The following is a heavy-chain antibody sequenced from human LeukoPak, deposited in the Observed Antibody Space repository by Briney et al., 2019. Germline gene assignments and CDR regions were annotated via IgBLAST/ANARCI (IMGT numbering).Heavy chain of an antibody. CDR3: ARWLHSGTHFDC. Sequence: ASVKVSCKASGYTFTSYDINWVRQATGQGLEWMGWMNPNSGNTGYAQKFQGRVTITRNTSISTAYMELSSLRSEDTAVYYCARWLHSGTHFDCWGQGTLVTVSS. CDR2: MNPNSGNT. D-gene: IGHD5-12*01. V-gene: IGHV1-8*03. J-gene: IGHJ4*02. CDR1: GYTFTSYD.